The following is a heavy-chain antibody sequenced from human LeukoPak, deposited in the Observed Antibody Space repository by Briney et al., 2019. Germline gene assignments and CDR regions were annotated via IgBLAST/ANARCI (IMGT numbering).Heavy chain of an antibody. CDR3: ARHGDLYYYYYMDV. CDR1: GGSICSYY. J-gene: IGHJ6*03. Sequence: KSSETLSLTCTVSGGSICSYYWSWIRQPPGKGLEWIGYIYYSGSTNYNPSLKSRVTISVDTSKNQFSLKLSSVTAADTAVYYCARHGDLYYYYYMDVWGKGTTVTVSS. V-gene: IGHV4-59*01. CDR2: IYYSGST. D-gene: IGHD3-10*01.